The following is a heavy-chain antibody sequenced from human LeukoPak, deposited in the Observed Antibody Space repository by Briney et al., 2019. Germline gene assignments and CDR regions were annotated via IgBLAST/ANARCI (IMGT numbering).Heavy chain of an antibody. Sequence: SETLSLTCAVYGGSFSGYYWSWIRQPPGKGLEWIGEINHSGSTNYNPSLKSRVTISVDTSKNQFSLKLSSVTAADTAVYYCARGRGMYYYGSGSYQVYYFDYWGQGTLVTVSS. CDR3: ARGRGMYYYGSGSYQVYYFDY. CDR2: INHSGST. CDR1: GGSFSGYY. V-gene: IGHV4-34*01. D-gene: IGHD3-10*01. J-gene: IGHJ4*02.